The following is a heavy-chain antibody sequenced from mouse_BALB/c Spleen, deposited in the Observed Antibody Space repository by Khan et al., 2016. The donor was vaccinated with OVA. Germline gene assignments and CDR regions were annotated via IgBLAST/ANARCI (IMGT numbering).Heavy chain of an antibody. J-gene: IGHJ4*01. Sequence: QVQLKQSGPGLVAPSQSLSITCTVSGFSLSRYSVHWVRQPPGKGLAWLGMIWSGGSTDYNSALESRLSISKDNSKSQVFLKMNSLQTDDTAMYYCARKKYGNYVSLDYWGQGTSVTVSS. CDR2: IWSGGST. D-gene: IGHD2-10*02. V-gene: IGHV2-6-4*01. CDR1: GFSLSRYS. CDR3: ARKKYGNYVSLDY.